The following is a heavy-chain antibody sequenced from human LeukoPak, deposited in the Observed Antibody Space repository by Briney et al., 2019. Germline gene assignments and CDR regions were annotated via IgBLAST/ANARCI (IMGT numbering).Heavy chain of an antibody. V-gene: IGHV2-5*02. D-gene: IGHD5-18*01. CDR1: GFSLSTGGVG. CDR3: ARRLGYTYGRGYWYFDL. J-gene: IGHJ2*01. CDR2: IYWDDDK. Sequence: SGPTLVNPTQTLTLTCTFSGFSLSTGGVGVGWIRQPPGKALEWLALIYWDDDKRYSPSLRSRLTITKHTSKNQVVLTMTNMDPVDTATYYCARRLGYTYGRGYWYFDLWGRGTLVTVSS.